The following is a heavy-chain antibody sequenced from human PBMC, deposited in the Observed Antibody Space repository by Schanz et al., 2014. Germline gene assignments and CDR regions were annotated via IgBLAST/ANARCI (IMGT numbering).Heavy chain of an antibody. CDR1: GFTLSSYG. V-gene: IGHV3-33*08. CDR3: ARKMKLGVYGGKGHDSLDI. Sequence: VHLLESGGGLVQPGGSLRLSCAASGFTLSSYGMHWVRQAPGKGLEWVAFINSDGTKRFYADSVKSRFTISRDNSRNTLYLQMNSLRAEDTAVYYCARKMKLGVYGGKGHDSLDIWGQGTMVTVSS. CDR2: INSDGTKR. D-gene: IGHD4-17*01. J-gene: IGHJ3*02.